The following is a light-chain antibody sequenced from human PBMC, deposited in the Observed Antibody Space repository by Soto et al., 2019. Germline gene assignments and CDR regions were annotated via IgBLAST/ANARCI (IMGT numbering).Light chain of an antibody. CDR1: QSFSSSQ. CDR2: DAS. CDR3: HVYGNLPPLT. Sequence: EIVLTQSPGTLSLSPGDRATLSCRASQSFSSSQLAWYQQKPGQAPRLVVYDASTRATGIPDRFSGSGSGTDFTLTISRLEPEDFAVYHCHVYGNLPPLTFGHGTRVEIK. J-gene: IGKJ1*01. V-gene: IGKV3-20*01.